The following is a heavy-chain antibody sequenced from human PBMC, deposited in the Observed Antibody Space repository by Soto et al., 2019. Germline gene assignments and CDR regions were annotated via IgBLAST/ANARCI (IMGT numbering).Heavy chain of an antibody. J-gene: IGHJ4*02. D-gene: IGHD3-22*01. CDR2: ISAYNGNT. Sequence: QVQLVQSGAEVKKPGASVKVSCKASGYTFTSYGISWVRQAPGQGLEWMGWISAYNGNTNYAQKLQGRVTMTTDTSTSTAYMELRSLRSDDTAVYYCARDSGYLSNYYDSSGYPADYWGQGTLVTVSS. CDR3: ARDSGYLSNYYDSSGYPADY. V-gene: IGHV1-18*01. CDR1: GYTFTSYG.